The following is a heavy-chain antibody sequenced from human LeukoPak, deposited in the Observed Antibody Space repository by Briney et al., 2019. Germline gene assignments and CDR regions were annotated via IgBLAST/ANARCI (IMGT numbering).Heavy chain of an antibody. V-gene: IGHV3-74*01. CDR2: INSDGSST. CDR1: GFTFSSYW. CDR3: ARVGPEFGELLGYYFDY. D-gene: IGHD3-10*01. Sequence: GGSLRLSCAASGFTFSSYWMHWVRQAPGKGLVWVSRINSDGSSTNYADSVKGRFTISRDNAKNTLYLQMNSLRAEDTAVYYCARVGPEFGELLGYYFDYWGQGTLVTVSS. J-gene: IGHJ4*02.